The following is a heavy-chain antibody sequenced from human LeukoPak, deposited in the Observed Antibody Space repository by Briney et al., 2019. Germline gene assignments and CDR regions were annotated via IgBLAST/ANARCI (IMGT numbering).Heavy chain of an antibody. J-gene: IGHJ6*03. CDR1: GFTFSSYA. V-gene: IGHV3-30*04. CDR3: AKDDPYYYYYMDV. CDR2: ISYDGSNK. Sequence: GGSLRLSCAASGFTFSSYAMHWVRQAPGKGLEWVAVISYDGSNKYYADSVKGRFTISRDNSKNTLYLQMNSLRAEDTAVYYCAKDDPYYYYYMDVWGKGTTVTISS.